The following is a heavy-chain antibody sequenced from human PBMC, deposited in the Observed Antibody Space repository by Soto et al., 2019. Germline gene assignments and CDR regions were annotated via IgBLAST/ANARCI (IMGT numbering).Heavy chain of an antibody. CDR3: ASAYSSGWPDYYYYYGMDV. CDR1: GGTFSSYT. Sequence: APVKVSCKASGGTFSSYTISWVRKAPGQGLEWMGRIIPILGIANYAQKFQGRVTITADKSTSTAYMELSSLRSEDTAVYYCASAYSSGWPDYYYYYGMDVWGQGTTVTVSS. J-gene: IGHJ6*02. CDR2: IIPILGIA. D-gene: IGHD6-19*01. V-gene: IGHV1-69*02.